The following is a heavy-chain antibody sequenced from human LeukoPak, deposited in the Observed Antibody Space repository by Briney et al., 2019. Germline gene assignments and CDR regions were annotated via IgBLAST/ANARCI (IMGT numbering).Heavy chain of an antibody. V-gene: IGHV3-23*01. Sequence: PGGSLRLSCAASGFTFSSYAMSWVRQAPGKGLEWVSAISGSGGGTYYADSVKGRFTISRDNSKNTLYLQMNSLRAEDTAVYYCAKDGVFGFGELLAHYYYGMDVWGQGTTVTVSS. D-gene: IGHD3-10*01. J-gene: IGHJ6*02. CDR1: GFTFSSYA. CDR2: ISGSGGGT. CDR3: AKDGVFGFGELLAHYYYGMDV.